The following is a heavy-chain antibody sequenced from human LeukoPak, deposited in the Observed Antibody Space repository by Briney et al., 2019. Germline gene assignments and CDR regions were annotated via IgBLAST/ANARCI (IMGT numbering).Heavy chain of an antibody. J-gene: IGHJ4*02. D-gene: IGHD3-3*01. CDR3: ASGYYGYFDH. V-gene: IGHV3-66*02. Sequence: GGSLRLSCAASGLTFSANYMNWVRQASGKGLEWISVIYSGGSAYYADSVKGRFIISRDTSKNTLYLQTNSVRAEDTAVYYCASGYYGYFDHWGQGTLVTVSS. CDR1: GLTFSANY. CDR2: IYSGGSA.